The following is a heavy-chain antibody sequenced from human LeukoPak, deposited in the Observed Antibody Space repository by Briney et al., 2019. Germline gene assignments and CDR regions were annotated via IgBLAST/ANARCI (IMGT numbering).Heavy chain of an antibody. CDR2: VSWNSGSI. CDR3: ARGGSVVPAARRAYGWFDP. Sequence: PGGSLRLSCAASGFTFDDYAMHWVRQAPGKGLEWVSGVSWNSGSIGYADSVKRRFTISRDNAKNSLYLQMNSLRAEDTAVYYCARGGSVVPAARRAYGWFDPWGQGTLVTVSS. CDR1: GFTFDDYA. V-gene: IGHV3-9*01. J-gene: IGHJ5*02. D-gene: IGHD2-2*01.